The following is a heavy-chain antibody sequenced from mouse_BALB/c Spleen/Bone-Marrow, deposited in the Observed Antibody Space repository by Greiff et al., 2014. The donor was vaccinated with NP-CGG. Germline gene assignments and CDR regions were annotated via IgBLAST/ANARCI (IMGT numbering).Heavy chain of an antibody. V-gene: IGHV1-7*01. CDR3: AREGYYGSPFAY. D-gene: IGHD1-1*01. Sequence: VQLQQSGAELAKPGASVKMSCKASGYTFTSYWMHWVKQRPGQGLEWIGYINPCTGYTEYNQKFKDKATLTADKSSSTAYMQLSSLASEDSAVYYCAREGYYGSPFAYWGQGTLVTVSA. CDR1: GYTFTSYW. J-gene: IGHJ3*01. CDR2: INPCTGYT.